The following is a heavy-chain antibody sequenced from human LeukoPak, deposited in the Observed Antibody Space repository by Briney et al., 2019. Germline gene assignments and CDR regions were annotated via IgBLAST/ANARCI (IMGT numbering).Heavy chain of an antibody. Sequence: GGSLRLSCAASGFSFSNYVMAWVRQAPGKGLEWVSVISGSGVTTYHADSVNGRFTVSRDNSESTLYLQMNSLRAEDTAVYYCAKGASTILRRYYFDHWGQGTLVTVYS. CDR3: AKGASTILRRYYFDH. CDR2: ISGSGVTT. V-gene: IGHV3-23*01. CDR1: GFSFSNYV. J-gene: IGHJ4*02. D-gene: IGHD1-14*01.